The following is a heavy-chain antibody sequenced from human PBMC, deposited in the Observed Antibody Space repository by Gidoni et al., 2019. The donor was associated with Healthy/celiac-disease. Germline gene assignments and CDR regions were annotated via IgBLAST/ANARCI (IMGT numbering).Heavy chain of an antibody. CDR2: ISGSGGST. V-gene: IGHV3-23*01. Sequence: EVQLLESGGGLVQPGGSLRLSCASSGFTFSSDSMSWVRQAPGKGLEWVSAISGSGGSTYYADSVKGRFTISRDNSKNTLYLQMNSLRAEDTAVYYCAKDENALVYSSSGRFGYWGQGTLVTVSS. D-gene: IGHD6-6*01. J-gene: IGHJ4*02. CDR3: AKDENALVYSSSGRFGY. CDR1: GFTFSSDS.